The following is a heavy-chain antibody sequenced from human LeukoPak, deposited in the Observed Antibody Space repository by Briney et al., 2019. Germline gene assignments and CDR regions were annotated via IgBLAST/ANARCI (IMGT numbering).Heavy chain of an antibody. CDR1: GFTFSSYE. CDR2: ISSSGSTI. J-gene: IGHJ4*02. Sequence: GGSLRLSCAASGFTFSSYEMNWVRQAPGKGLEWVSYISSSGSTIYYADSVKGRFTISRDNAKNSLYLQMNSLRAEDTAVYYCARVPRSDYYDSSGYFDYWGQGTLVTVSS. V-gene: IGHV3-48*03. D-gene: IGHD3-22*01. CDR3: ARVPRSDYYDSSGYFDY.